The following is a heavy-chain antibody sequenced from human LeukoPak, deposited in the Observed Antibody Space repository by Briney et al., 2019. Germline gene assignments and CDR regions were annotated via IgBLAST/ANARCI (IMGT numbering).Heavy chain of an antibody. Sequence: GGSLRLSCAASGFTFSSYWMSWVRQAPGKGLKWMANIKQDGSGKYYVDSVKGRFTISRDNAKNSLYLQMNSLRAEDTAVYYCAELGITMIGGVWGKGTTVTISS. D-gene: IGHD3-10*02. V-gene: IGHV3-7*01. CDR2: IKQDGSGK. J-gene: IGHJ6*04. CDR3: AELGITMIGGV. CDR1: GFTFSSYW.